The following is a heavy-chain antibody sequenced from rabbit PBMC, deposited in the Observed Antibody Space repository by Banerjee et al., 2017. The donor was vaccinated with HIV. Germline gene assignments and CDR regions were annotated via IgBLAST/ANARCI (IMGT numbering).Heavy chain of an antibody. Sequence: QSLEESGGDLVKPGASLTLTCTASGFSFSSSYYMCWVRQAPGKGLEWIACIYIGSSGSTYYASWAKGRFTISKTSSTTVTLQMTSLTAADTATYFCARLTDSSGYYNLWGPGTLVTVS. V-gene: IGHV1S40*01. CDR3: ARLTDSSGYYNL. CDR1: GFSFSSSYY. D-gene: IGHD1-1*01. CDR2: IYIGSSGST. J-gene: IGHJ4*01.